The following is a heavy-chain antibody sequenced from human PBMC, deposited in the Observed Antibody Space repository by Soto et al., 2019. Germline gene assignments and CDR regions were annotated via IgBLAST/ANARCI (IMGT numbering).Heavy chain of an antibody. D-gene: IGHD3-3*01. CDR3: AREGGDYDFWSGPRGMDV. CDR2: IYHSGST. V-gene: IGHV4-4*02. CDR1: GGSISSSNW. J-gene: IGHJ6*02. Sequence: SETLSLTCAVSGGSISSSNWWSWVRQPPGKGLEWIGEIYHSGSTNYNPSLKSRVTISVDKSKNQFSLKLSSVTAADTAVYYCAREGGDYDFWSGPRGMDVWGQGTKVTVSS.